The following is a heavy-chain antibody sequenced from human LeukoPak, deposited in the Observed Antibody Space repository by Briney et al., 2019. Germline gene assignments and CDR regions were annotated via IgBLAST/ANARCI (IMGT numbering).Heavy chain of an antibody. Sequence: ASVKVSCKASGYTFTGYYKHWVRQAPGQGLEWMGWINPNSGGTNYAQKFQGRVTMTRDTSISTAYMELSRLRSDDTAVYYCARAHTPYRWYYDSSGCFDYWGQGTLVTVSS. D-gene: IGHD3-22*01. CDR3: ARAHTPYRWYYDSSGCFDY. CDR1: GYTFTGYY. CDR2: INPNSGGT. J-gene: IGHJ4*02. V-gene: IGHV1-2*02.